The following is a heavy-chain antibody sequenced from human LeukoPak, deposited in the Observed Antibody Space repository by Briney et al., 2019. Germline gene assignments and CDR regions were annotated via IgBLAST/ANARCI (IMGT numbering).Heavy chain of an antibody. V-gene: IGHV1-18*01. D-gene: IGHD2-2*01. CDR3: ARDGTSTDDY. CDR2: VSGNNDNP. Sequence: ASVRVSCKTSGYTFSNFGINWVRQAPGQGLEWMGWVSGNNDNPNYGQKFQGRFTVTTDSSTSTAYMELRNLRFDDTAVYYCARDGTSTDDYWGQGTLVTVSS. J-gene: IGHJ4*02. CDR1: GYTFSNFG.